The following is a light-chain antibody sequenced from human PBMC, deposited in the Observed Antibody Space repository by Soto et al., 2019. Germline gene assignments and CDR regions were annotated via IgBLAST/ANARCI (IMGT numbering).Light chain of an antibody. CDR3: QQRKNCPPIS. CDR1: QNVDKF. Sequence: EIELTQSPATLSLSPGEAATLSCRASQNVDKFFSWYQQRPGQPPRLLIMDSSNRATGVPVRFSGSGSGTVFTLTIGSLAPEDSAVYYCQQRKNCPPISFGQGTLLEIK. J-gene: IGKJ5*01. CDR2: DSS. V-gene: IGKV3-11*01.